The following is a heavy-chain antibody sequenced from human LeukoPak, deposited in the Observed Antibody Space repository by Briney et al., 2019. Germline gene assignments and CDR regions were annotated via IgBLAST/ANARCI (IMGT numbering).Heavy chain of an antibody. CDR2: IYYSGST. D-gene: IGHD2-15*01. CDR3: ARHDPAATSAPLN. V-gene: IGHV4-59*08. J-gene: IGHJ4*02. CDR1: GGSISSYY. Sequence: SETLSLTRTVSGGSISSYYWSWIRQPPGKGLEWIGYIYYSGSTNYNPSLKSRVTISVDTSKNQFSLKLSSVTAADTAVYYCARHDPAATSAPLNWGQGTLVTVSS.